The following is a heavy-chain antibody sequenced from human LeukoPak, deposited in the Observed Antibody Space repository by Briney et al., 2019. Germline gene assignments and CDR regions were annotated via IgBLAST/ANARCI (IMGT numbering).Heavy chain of an antibody. V-gene: IGHV3-30*01. Sequence: GGSLRLSCAASGFTFSSYAMHWVRQAPGKGLEWVAVISYDGSNKYYADSVKGRFTISRDNSKNTLYLQMNSLRAEDTAVYYCARRGITGTTGYFDYWGQGTLVTVSS. CDR2: ISYDGSNK. J-gene: IGHJ4*02. CDR1: GFTFSSYA. D-gene: IGHD1-7*01. CDR3: ARRGITGTTGYFDY.